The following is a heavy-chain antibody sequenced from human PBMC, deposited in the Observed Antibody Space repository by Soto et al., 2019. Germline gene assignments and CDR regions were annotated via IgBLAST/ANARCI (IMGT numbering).Heavy chain of an antibody. CDR1: GFTFDDYT. CDR2: ISWDGGST. CDR3: AKERNPHYYYYGMDV. Sequence: PGGSLRLSCAASGFTFDDYTMHWVRQAPGKGLEWVSLISWDGGSTYYADSVKGRFTISRDNSKNSLYLQMNSLRTEDTALYYCAKERNPHYYYYGMDVWGQGTTVTVSS. J-gene: IGHJ6*02. V-gene: IGHV3-43*01.